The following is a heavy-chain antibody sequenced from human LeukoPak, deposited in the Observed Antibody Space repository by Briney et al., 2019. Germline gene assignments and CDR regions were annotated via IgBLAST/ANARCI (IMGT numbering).Heavy chain of an antibody. V-gene: IGHV4-59*01. CDR1: GGSISSYY. J-gene: IGHJ5*02. Sequence: PSETLSLTCTVSGGSISSYYWSWLRQPPGKGLEWIGHIYYSGSTNYNPSLKSRVTISVDTSKNQFSLKLSSVTAADTAVYYCARETLYSSGCYLRWFDPWGQGTLVTVSS. CDR3: ARETLYSSGCYLRWFDP. D-gene: IGHD3-22*01. CDR2: IYYSGST.